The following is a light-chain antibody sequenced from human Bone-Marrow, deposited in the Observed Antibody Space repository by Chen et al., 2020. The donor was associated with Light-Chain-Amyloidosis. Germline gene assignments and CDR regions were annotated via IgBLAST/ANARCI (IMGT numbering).Light chain of an antibody. CDR3: QSADSSGTYEVI. J-gene: IGLJ2*01. Sequence: SYELTQPPSVSFSPGQTPRHTSSGKDWPTKYAYWYQQKRGQAPVMVIHRDTERPSGISERFSGSSSGTKDTLTISGVQAEDEADYHCQSADSSGTYEVIFGGGTKLTVL. V-gene: IGLV3-25*03. CDR1: DWPTKY. CDR2: RDT.